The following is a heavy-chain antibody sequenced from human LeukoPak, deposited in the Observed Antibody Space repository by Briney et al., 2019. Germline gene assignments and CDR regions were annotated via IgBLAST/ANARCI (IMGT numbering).Heavy chain of an antibody. J-gene: IGHJ3*02. V-gene: IGHV4-4*07. CDR3: ARDSVVVVAATIAHTDAFDI. Sequence: PSETLSLTCTVSGGSISSYYWSWIRQPAGKGLEWIGRIYTSGSTNYNPSLKSRVTMSVDTSKNQFSLKLSSVTAADTAVSYCARDSVVVVAATIAHTDAFDIWGQGTMVTVSS. CDR2: IYTSGST. D-gene: IGHD2-15*01. CDR1: GGSISSYY.